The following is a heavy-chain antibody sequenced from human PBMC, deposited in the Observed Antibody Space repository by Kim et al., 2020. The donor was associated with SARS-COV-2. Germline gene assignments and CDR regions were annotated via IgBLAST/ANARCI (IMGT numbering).Heavy chain of an antibody. CDR2: IYYSGST. D-gene: IGHD4-17*01. CDR1: GGSISSYY. J-gene: IGHJ2*01. V-gene: IGHV4-59*13. Sequence: SETLSLTCTVSGGSISSYYWSWIRQPPGKGLEWIGYIYYSGSTNYNPSLKSRVTISVDTSKNQFSLKLSSVTAADTAVYYCARHDYGRPSPAWYFDLWGRGTLVTVSS. CDR3: ARHDYGRPSPAWYFDL.